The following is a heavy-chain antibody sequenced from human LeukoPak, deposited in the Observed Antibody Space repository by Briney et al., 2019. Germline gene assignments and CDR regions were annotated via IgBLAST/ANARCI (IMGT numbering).Heavy chain of an antibody. CDR1: GYTFTSYA. J-gene: IGHJ6*02. D-gene: IGHD6-13*01. Sequence: ASVKVSCKASGYTFTSYAMHWVRQAPGQRLHWMGWINAGNGNTKYSQKFQGRVTITRDTSASTAYMELSSLRSEDTAVYYCARWGDSSSWYAPGSAYYYGMDVWGQGTTVTVSS. V-gene: IGHV1-3*01. CDR3: ARWGDSSSWYAPGSAYYYGMDV. CDR2: INAGNGNT.